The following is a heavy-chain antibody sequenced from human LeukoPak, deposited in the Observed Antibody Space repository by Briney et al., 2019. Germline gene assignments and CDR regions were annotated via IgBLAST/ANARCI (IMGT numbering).Heavy chain of an antibody. Sequence: GGSLRLSCAASGFTFSDYYMSWIRQAPGKGLEWVSYISSSGSTIYYADSVKGRFTISRDNAKNSLYLQMDSLRAEDTAVYYCARVGVPAAIYGYYYYYMDVWGKGTTVTVSS. CDR1: GFTFSDYY. J-gene: IGHJ6*03. V-gene: IGHV3-11*04. CDR3: ARVGVPAAIYGYYYYYMDV. CDR2: ISSSGSTI. D-gene: IGHD2-2*01.